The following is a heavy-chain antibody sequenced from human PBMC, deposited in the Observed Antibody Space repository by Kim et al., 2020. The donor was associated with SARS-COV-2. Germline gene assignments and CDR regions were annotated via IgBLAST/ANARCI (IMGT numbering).Heavy chain of an antibody. J-gene: IGHJ4*02. V-gene: IGHV3-30*04. CDR2: ISYDGSNK. D-gene: IGHD2-2*01. CDR3: ARVSGMIVPAAEVDY. CDR1: GFTFSSYA. Sequence: GGSLRLSCAASGFTFSSYAMHWVRQAPGKGLEWVAVISYDGSNKYYADSVKGRFTISRDNSKNTLYLQMNSLRAEDTAVYYCARVSGMIVPAAEVDYWGQGTLVTVSS.